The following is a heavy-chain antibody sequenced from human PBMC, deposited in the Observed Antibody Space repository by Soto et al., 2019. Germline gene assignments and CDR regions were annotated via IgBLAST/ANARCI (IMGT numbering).Heavy chain of an antibody. CDR2: IIPILGIA. CDR3: ARYRELPSRAFDY. D-gene: IGHD1-7*01. V-gene: IGHV1-69*02. J-gene: IGHJ4*02. CDR1: GGTFSSYT. Sequence: QVQLVQSAAEVKKPGSSVKVSCKASGGTFSSYTISWVRQAPGQGLEWMGRIIPILGIANYAQKFQGRVTITADKSTSTAYMELSSLRSEDTAVYYCARYRELPSRAFDYWGQGTLVTVSS.